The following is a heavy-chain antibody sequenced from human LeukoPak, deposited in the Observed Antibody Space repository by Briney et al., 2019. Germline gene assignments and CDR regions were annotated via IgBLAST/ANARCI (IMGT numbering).Heavy chain of an antibody. D-gene: IGHD5-12*01. V-gene: IGHV3-21*01. Sequence: GGSLRLSCAASGFTFSTYNMNWVRQAPGKGLEWVSSISSSSSHTYYVDSVKGRFTISRDNTMNSLYLQMNSLRAEDTAVYYCTREAPHGYSGYDSRDYWGQGTLVTVSS. CDR2: ISSSSSHT. CDR1: GFTFSTYN. CDR3: TREAPHGYSGYDSRDY. J-gene: IGHJ4*02.